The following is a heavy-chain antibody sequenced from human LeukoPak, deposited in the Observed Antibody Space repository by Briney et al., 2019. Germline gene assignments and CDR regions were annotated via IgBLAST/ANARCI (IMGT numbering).Heavy chain of an antibody. J-gene: IGHJ4*02. Sequence: VASVKVSCKASGYTFTGYYMHWVRQAPGQGLEWMGWINPNSGGTNYAQKFQGRVTMTRDTSISTAYMELSRLRSDDTAVYYCARSTTYYDYVWGSSTYYFDYWGQGTLVTVSS. CDR3: ARSTTYYDYVWGSSTYYFDY. D-gene: IGHD3-16*01. CDR2: INPNSGGT. V-gene: IGHV1-2*02. CDR1: GYTFTGYY.